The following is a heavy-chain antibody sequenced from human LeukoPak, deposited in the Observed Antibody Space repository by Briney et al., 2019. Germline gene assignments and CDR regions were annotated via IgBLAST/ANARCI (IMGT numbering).Heavy chain of an antibody. CDR2: ISGSGGST. CDR1: GFTFSNHA. V-gene: IGHV3-23*01. J-gene: IGHJ4*02. Sequence: GGSLRLSCAASGFTFSNHAMIWVRQAPGKGLEWVSDISGSGGSTYYADSVKGRFTISRDNSKNTLYLQMNSLRAEDTAVYYCAKESPYGDPPPFDYWGQGTLVTVSS. D-gene: IGHD4-17*01. CDR3: AKESPYGDPPPFDY.